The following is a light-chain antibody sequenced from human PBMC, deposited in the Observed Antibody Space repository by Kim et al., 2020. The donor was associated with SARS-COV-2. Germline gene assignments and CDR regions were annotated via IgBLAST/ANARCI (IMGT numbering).Light chain of an antibody. CDR2: DAS. J-gene: IGKJ4*01. V-gene: IGKV3-11*01. Sequence: EAVLTQSPATLSLSPGERATLSCRSSQSVSSHLAWYQQKPGQAPRLLIYDASSRATGIPARFFGSRSGADFTLTISSLEPEDFAGYYWQLRSSKPGVTFGRGTKVDI. CDR3: QLRSSKPGVT. CDR1: QSVSSH.